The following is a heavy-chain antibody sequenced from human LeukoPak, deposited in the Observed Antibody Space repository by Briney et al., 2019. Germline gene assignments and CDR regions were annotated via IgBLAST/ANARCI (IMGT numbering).Heavy chain of an antibody. CDR2: IKSKTDGGTT. CDR1: GFTFSSAW. J-gene: IGHJ4*02. D-gene: IGHD6-13*01. V-gene: IGHV3-15*01. CDR3: TTEGGIAAAGTTSIDY. Sequence: GGSLRLSCAASGFTFSSAWVSWVRQAPGKGPEWVGRIKSKTDGGTTDYAAPVKGRFTISRDDSKNTLYLQMNSLKTEDTAVYYCTTEGGIAAAGTTSIDYWGQGTLVTVSS.